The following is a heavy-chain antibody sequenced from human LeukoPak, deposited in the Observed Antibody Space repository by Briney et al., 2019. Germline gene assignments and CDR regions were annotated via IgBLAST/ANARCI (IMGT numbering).Heavy chain of an antibody. D-gene: IGHD2-15*01. V-gene: IGHV1-2*06. Sequence: ASVKVSCKTSGYTFTTYYMHWVRQAPGQGLEWMGRINPNSGATNYAQNFQGRVTMTGDTSISTAYLELSRLKSDDTAVYYCARACSGGTCYSDNWFDPWGQGTLVTVSS. CDR2: INPNSGAT. J-gene: IGHJ5*02. CDR3: ARACSGGTCYSDNWFDP. CDR1: GYTFTTYY.